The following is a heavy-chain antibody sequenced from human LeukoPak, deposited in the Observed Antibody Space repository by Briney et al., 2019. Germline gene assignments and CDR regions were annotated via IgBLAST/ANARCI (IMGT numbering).Heavy chain of an antibody. CDR1: GFIFSDYG. Sequence: PGKSLRLSCAAPGFIFSDYGMHWVRQAPGKGLEWVAVIWSDATNQYYADSVRGRFAISRDDSTSMVYLQMNSLRAEDTAVYFCAKDIQRGFDYTNSLDYWGQGTLVTVYS. CDR3: AKDIQRGFDYTNSLDY. CDR2: IWSDATNQ. J-gene: IGHJ4*02. V-gene: IGHV3-33*06. D-gene: IGHD4-11*01.